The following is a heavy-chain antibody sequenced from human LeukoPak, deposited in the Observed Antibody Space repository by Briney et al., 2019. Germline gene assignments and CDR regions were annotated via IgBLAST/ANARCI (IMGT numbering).Heavy chain of an antibody. V-gene: IGHV1-69*04. CDR1: GGTFNSYA. D-gene: IGHD5-24*01. J-gene: IGHJ4*02. Sequence: ASVTVSCKASGGTFNSYAISWVRQAPGQGLEWMGRIIPILGIANYAQKFQGRVTITADKSTSTAYMELSSLRSEDTAVYYCARSRRDGYKLLDYWGQGTLVTVSS. CDR2: IIPILGIA. CDR3: ARSRRDGYKLLDY.